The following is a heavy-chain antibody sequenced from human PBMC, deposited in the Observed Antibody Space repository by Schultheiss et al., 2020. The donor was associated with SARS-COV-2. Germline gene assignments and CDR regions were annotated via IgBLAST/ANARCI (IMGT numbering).Heavy chain of an antibody. CDR1: GFTFSSYV. CDR3: TTGYSRTPRYYDFWSGYPSYGMDV. J-gene: IGHJ6*02. Sequence: GGSLRISCAASGFTFSSYVMRWVRQAPGRGLEWVGRIKSKTDGGTTDYAAPVKGRFTISRDDSKNTLYLQMNSLKTEDTAVYYCTTGYSRTPRYYDFWSGYPSYGMDVWGQGTTVTVSS. D-gene: IGHD3-3*01. CDR2: IKSKTDGGTT. V-gene: IGHV3-15*01.